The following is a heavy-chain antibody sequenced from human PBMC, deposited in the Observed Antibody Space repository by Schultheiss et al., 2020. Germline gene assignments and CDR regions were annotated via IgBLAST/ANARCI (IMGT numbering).Heavy chain of an antibody. CDR2: INSDGSST. Sequence: GSLRLSCAASGFTFSSYWMHWVRQAPGKGLVWVSRINSDGSSTSYADSVKGRFTISRDNAKNTLYLQMNSLRAEDTAVYYCARDPRYCSSTSCYEGDYWGQGTLVTVSS. CDR3: ARDPRYCSSTSCYEGDY. D-gene: IGHD2-2*01. V-gene: IGHV3-74*01. J-gene: IGHJ4*02. CDR1: GFTFSSYW.